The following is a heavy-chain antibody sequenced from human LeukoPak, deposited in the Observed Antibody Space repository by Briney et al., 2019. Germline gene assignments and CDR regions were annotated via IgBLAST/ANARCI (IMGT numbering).Heavy chain of an antibody. Sequence: AASVKVSCKASGYTFSSYEINWVRQAPGQGLEWMGGISTHKGNTNYAQKFQGRVTMTTATSTSTAYMELSSLRSEDTAVYYCARGGTGTTSDYWGQGTLVTVSS. CDR3: ARGGTGTTSDY. CDR2: ISTHKGNT. D-gene: IGHD1-7*01. CDR1: GYTFSSYE. J-gene: IGHJ4*02. V-gene: IGHV1-18*01.